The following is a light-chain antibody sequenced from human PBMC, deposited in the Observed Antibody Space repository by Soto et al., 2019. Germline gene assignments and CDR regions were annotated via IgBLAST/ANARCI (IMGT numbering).Light chain of an antibody. CDR3: QQYYTTPPIT. J-gene: IGKJ5*01. Sequence: DIVMTQSPDSLAVSLGETATINCKSSQSVLYSSNNKNYLAWYQQKPGQPPKLLIYWASTRESGVPDRFSGSGSGTDFTLPISSLQAEDVAVYYCQQYYTTPPITFGQGTRLEIK. V-gene: IGKV4-1*01. CDR1: QSVLYSSNNKNY. CDR2: WAS.